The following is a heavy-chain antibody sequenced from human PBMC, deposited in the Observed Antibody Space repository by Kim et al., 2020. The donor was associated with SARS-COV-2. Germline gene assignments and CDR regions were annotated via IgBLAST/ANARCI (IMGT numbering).Heavy chain of an antibody. CDR3: ARSDYGSGTRFDY. Sequence: SPSFQGEVTISADKSISTAYLQWSSLKASDSAMYYCARSDYGSGTRFDYWGQGTLVTVSS. D-gene: IGHD3-10*01. V-gene: IGHV5-51*01. J-gene: IGHJ4*02.